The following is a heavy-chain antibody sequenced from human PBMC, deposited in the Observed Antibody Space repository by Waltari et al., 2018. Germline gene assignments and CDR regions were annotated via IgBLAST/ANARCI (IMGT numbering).Heavy chain of an antibody. J-gene: IGHJ4*02. CDR2: VSYNGMNK. D-gene: IGHD3-3*01. CDR3: ARIGYSLSYDFMGASDY. Sequence: QVLLVESGGGVVQPGKSLRLSCAASGFTFTTFAMHWVRQAQGTGLGWVALVSYNGMNKNYLDAVKGGFTISGENSQNTLYLQMNSLRPEDTAIYYCARIGYSLSYDFMGASDYWGQGTLVTVSS. CDR1: GFTFTTFA. V-gene: IGHV3-30*03.